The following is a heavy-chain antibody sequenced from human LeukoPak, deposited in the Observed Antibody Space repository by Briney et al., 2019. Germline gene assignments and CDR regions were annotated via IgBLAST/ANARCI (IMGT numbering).Heavy chain of an antibody. CDR3: ARASDTSPWFDP. CDR1: GGSISSYY. CDR2: IHTTGST. J-gene: IGHJ5*02. Sequence: SETLSLTCTVSGGSISSYYWSWIRQPAGKGLEWIGRIHTTGSTNYNASLKSRVTMSVDTSKNQFSLKLSSVTAADTAVYYCARASDTSPWFDPWGQGTLVTVSS. D-gene: IGHD2-2*01. V-gene: IGHV4-4*07.